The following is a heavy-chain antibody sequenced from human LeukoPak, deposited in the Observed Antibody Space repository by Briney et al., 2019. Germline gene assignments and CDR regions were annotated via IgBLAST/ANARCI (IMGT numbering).Heavy chain of an antibody. CDR3: AKDGGKYYYDSSGYT. CDR1: GFTFSDHY. D-gene: IGHD3-22*01. J-gene: IGHJ5*02. Sequence: GGSLRLSCAASGFTFSDHYMDWVRQAPGKGLEWVGRTRKKTNSYTTEYAASVKGRFTISRDDSKNSLYLQMNSLRAEDTAVYYCAKDGGKYYYDSSGYTWGQGTLVTVSS. V-gene: IGHV3-72*01. CDR2: TRKKTNSYTT.